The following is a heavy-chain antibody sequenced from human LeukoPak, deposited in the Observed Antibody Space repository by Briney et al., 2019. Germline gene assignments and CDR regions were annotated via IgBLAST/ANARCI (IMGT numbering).Heavy chain of an antibody. Sequence: GGSLKLSCAASGFTFSGSAMHWVRQASGKGLEWVGRIRSKANSYATAYAASVKGRFTISRDDSKNTAYLQMNSLKTEDTAVYYCTGRQYCSSTSCQSGDYWGQGTLVTVSS. V-gene: IGHV3-73*01. J-gene: IGHJ4*02. CDR3: TGRQYCSSTSCQSGDY. CDR2: IRSKANSYAT. CDR1: GFTFSGSA. D-gene: IGHD2-2*01.